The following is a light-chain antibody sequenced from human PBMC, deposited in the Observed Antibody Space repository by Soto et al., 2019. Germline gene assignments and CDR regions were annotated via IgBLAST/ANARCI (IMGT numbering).Light chain of an antibody. CDR3: QQSYSTPPT. V-gene: IGKV1-39*01. CDR1: QSISSY. J-gene: IGKJ2*01. Sequence: DIQMTQSPSSLSASVGDRVTITCRASQSISSYLYWYQQKPGKAPKLLIYAASSLQSGVPSRFSGSRSGTDFTLTISSLQPEDFATYYCQQSYSTPPTFGQGTKLEIK. CDR2: AAS.